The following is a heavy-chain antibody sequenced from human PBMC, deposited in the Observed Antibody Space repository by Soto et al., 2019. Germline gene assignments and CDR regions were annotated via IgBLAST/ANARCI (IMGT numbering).Heavy chain of an antibody. CDR1: GFTFTSSA. V-gene: IGHV1-58*01. D-gene: IGHD2-2*02. J-gene: IGHJ6*02. CDR3: AAERVFCSSTSCYMYYYGMDV. CDR2: IVVGSGNT. Sequence: SVKVSCKASGFTFTSSAVQWVRQARGQRLEWIGWIVVGSGNTNYAQKFQERVTITRDMSTSTAYMELSSLRSEDTAVYYCAAERVFCSSTSCYMYYYGMDVWGQGTTVTVSS.